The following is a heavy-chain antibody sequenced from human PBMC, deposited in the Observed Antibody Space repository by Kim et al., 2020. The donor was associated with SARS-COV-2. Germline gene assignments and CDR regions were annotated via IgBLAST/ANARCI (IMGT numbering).Heavy chain of an antibody. V-gene: IGHV3-30*04. J-gene: IGHJ4*02. CDR1: GFTFSSYA. D-gene: IGHD2-21*02. CDR3: ARVARTIDRGGDPIHDY. Sequence: GGSLRLSCAASGFTFSSYAMHWVRQAPGKGLEWVAVISYDGSNKYYADSVKGRFTISRDNSKNTLYLQMNSLRAEDTAVYYCARVARTIDRGGDPIHDYWGQGTLSPSPQ. CDR2: ISYDGSNK.